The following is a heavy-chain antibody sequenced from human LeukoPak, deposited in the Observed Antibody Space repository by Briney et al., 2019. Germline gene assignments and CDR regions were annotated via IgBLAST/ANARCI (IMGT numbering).Heavy chain of an antibody. J-gene: IGHJ4*02. D-gene: IGHD3-3*01. Sequence: PSETLSLTCTVSGGSISSGSYYWSWVRQPAGKGLEWIGRIYTSGSTNYSPSLKSRVTISVDTSKNQFSLKLSSVTAADTAVYYCARGHYDFWSGYYTDWGQGTLVTVSS. CDR1: GGSISSGSYY. CDR3: ARGHYDFWSGYYTD. V-gene: IGHV4-61*02. CDR2: IYTSGST.